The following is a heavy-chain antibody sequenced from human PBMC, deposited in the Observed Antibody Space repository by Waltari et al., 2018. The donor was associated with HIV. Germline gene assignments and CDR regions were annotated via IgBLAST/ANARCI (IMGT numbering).Heavy chain of an antibody. D-gene: IGHD3-22*01. CDR3: ARVATMIVVVTNPYYFDY. J-gene: IGHJ4*02. CDR1: GVIFSRYS. V-gene: IGHV3-21*01. Sequence: EVQLVESGGGVVTPGGTLRLACAAMGVIFSRYSLQGVRQAPGKGLEWVSFISSSSSYKYYADSVKGRFTISRDNAKNSLYLQMNSLRAEDTAVYYCARVATMIVVVTNPYYFDYWGQGTLVTVSS. CDR2: ISSSSSYK.